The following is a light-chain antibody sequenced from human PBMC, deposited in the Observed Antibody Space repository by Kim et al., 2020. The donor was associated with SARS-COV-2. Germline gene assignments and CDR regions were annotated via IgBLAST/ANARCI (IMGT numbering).Light chain of an antibody. CDR1: SLRSYY. CDR3: NSRDSSGNLVV. Sequence: SSELTQDPAVSVALGQTVRITCQGDSLRSYYASWYQQKPGQAPVLVNYGKNNRPSGIPDRFSGSSSGNTASLTITGAQAEDEADYYCNSRDSSGNLVVFGVGTQLTVL. CDR2: GKN. J-gene: IGLJ2*01. V-gene: IGLV3-19*01.